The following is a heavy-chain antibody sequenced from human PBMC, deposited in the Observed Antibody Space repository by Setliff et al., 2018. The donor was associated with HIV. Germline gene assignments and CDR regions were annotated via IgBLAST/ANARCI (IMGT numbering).Heavy chain of an antibody. J-gene: IGHJ6*02. D-gene: IGHD5-12*01. CDR1: GGSISTATFY. CDR3: ARGDEYRSNDAYYDTGMDV. V-gene: IGHV4-39*07. Sequence: SETLSLTCTVSGGSISTATFYWNWIRQPPGKALEWLGIVYYTGSTNYNPSLKSRVAMSVDTSRNQFSLELTSVTAADTAVYFCARGDEYRSNDAYYDTGMDVWGQGITVTVSS. CDR2: VYYTGST.